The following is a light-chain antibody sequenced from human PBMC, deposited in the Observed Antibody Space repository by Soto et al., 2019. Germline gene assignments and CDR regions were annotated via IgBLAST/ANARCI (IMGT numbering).Light chain of an antibody. CDR1: QSVSSY. V-gene: IGKV3-20*01. CDR3: QQYGSSLPLT. Sequence: EIALTQSPATLSLSPGERATHTCRASQSVSSYVAWYQQKPGQARRLLIYDASNRATGIPARFSGSGSGTDFTLTISRLEPEDFAVYYCQQYGSSLPLTFGGGTKVEIK. J-gene: IGKJ4*01. CDR2: DAS.